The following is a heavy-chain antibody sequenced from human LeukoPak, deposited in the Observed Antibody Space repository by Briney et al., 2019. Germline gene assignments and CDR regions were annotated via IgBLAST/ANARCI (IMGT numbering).Heavy chain of an antibody. D-gene: IGHD4-17*01. Sequence: GGPLRLSCAASGFTVSSNYMSWVRQAPGQGLEWVSVIYSGGSTYYADSVKGRFTISRDISKNTVYLQMNSLRAEDTAVYYCARTYGDYVYILGYWGQGTLVTVSS. CDR1: GFTVSSNY. CDR3: ARTYGDYVYILGY. V-gene: IGHV3-53*01. J-gene: IGHJ4*02. CDR2: IYSGGST.